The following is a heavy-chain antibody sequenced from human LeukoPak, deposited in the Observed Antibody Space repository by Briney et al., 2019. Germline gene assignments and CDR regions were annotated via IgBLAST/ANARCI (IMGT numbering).Heavy chain of an antibody. CDR3: AREYCSSTSCSPALYYYYGMDV. CDR1: GFTFSDYY. CDR2: ISSSSTYT. J-gene: IGHJ6*02. V-gene: IGHV3-11*05. Sequence: MPGGSLRLSCAASGFTFSDYYMSWIRQAPGKRLEWLSYISSSSTYTNYADSVKGRFTISRDNAKNSLYLQMNSLRAEDTAVYYCAREYCSSTSCSPALYYYYGMDVWGQGTTVTVSS. D-gene: IGHD2-2*01.